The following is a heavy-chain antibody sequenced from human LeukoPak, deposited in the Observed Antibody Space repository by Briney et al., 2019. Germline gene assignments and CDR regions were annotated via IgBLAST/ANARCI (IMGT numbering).Heavy chain of an antibody. CDR1: GESFSGYY. D-gene: IGHD3-16*01. Sequence: PSQTLSLTCAVYGESFSGYYWSWIRQRPGKGLEWIGEINHSGNTNYNQSLKSRVTISLVTSKNQFSLNLNSVTAADTAVYYCARGGRVGDYAPFDYWGQGTLVTVSS. CDR3: ARGGRVGDYAPFDY. CDR2: INHSGNT. J-gene: IGHJ4*02. V-gene: IGHV4-34*01.